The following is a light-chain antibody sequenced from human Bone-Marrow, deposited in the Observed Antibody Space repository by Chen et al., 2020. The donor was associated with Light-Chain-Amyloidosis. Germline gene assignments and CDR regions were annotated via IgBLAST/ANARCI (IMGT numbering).Light chain of an antibody. CDR3: QSADSSGTYEGR. Sequence: SYELTQPPSVSVSPGQTARITCSGDDLPTKYAYWYQQKPGQAPVLVIHRDTERPSGISERFSGSSSGTTATLTISGVQAEDEADYHCQSADSSGTYEGRFGGGTKLTV. V-gene: IGLV3-25*03. CDR1: DLPTKY. J-gene: IGLJ2*01. CDR2: RDT.